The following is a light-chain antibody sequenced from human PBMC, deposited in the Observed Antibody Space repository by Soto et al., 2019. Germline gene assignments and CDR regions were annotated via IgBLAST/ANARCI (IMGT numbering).Light chain of an antibody. CDR2: GAS. J-gene: IGKJ4*01. V-gene: IGKV3-20*01. CDR1: QSVSSSY. Sequence: EIVFTQSPGTLSLSPGERATLSCRASQSVSSSYLAWYQQKPGQAPRLLIYGASSRATGIPDRFSGSGSGTDFTLTIIILEPEDFTVYYCQQYGISPPGLTFVGGTTVEIK. CDR3: QQYGISPPGLT.